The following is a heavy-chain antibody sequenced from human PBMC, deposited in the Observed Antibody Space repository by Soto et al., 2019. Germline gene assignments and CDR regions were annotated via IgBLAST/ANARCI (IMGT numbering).Heavy chain of an antibody. CDR1: GGSISSGDYY. V-gene: IGHV4-30-4*01. CDR3: ARGPDSSIAARSGRFAPPPNWFDP. J-gene: IGHJ5*02. D-gene: IGHD6-6*01. CDR2: IYYSGST. Sequence: SETLCLTCTVSGGSISSGDYYWSWIRQPPGKGLEWIGYIYYSGSTYYNPSLKSRVTISVDTSKNQFSLKLSSVTAADTAVYYCARGPDSSIAARSGRFAPPPNWFDPWGQGTLVTVSS.